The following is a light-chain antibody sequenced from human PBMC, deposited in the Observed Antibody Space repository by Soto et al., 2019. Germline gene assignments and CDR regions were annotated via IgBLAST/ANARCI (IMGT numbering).Light chain of an antibody. CDR1: QSISSW. CDR3: QQYKSYSYT. J-gene: IGKJ2*01. Sequence: DIQMTQSPSTLSASVGDRVTITCRASQSISSWLAWYQQKPGTAPKLLIYDASTLQSGVPLRFSGSGSGTEFTLTISSLQPDDFATYYCQQYKSYSYTFGQGTKVDIK. V-gene: IGKV1-5*01. CDR2: DAS.